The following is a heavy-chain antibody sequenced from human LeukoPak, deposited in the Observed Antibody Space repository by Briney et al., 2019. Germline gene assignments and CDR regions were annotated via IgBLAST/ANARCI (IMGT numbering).Heavy chain of an antibody. D-gene: IGHD2-2*01. CDR3: ARVGLGRCSGTNCFQKDYYYYYYMDV. V-gene: IGHV1-18*01. CDR1: GYTFSNYG. CDR2: ISAYNNNT. J-gene: IGHJ6*03. Sequence: ASVKVSCKTSGYTFSNYGVSWVRQAPGQGLEWMGWISAYNNNTNYAQKFQGRLTMTTDTSTSTAYMELRSLRSDDTAVYYCARVGLGRCSGTNCFQKDYYYYYYMDVWGKGTTVTVSS.